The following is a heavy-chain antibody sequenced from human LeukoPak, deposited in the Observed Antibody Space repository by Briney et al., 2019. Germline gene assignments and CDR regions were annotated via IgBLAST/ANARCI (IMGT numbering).Heavy chain of an antibody. Sequence: SQTLSLTCALPGDSVSSNSSAWNWIRHPPSSGLEWLGRTYYTSKGYDYYAVSVKSRITINPETSKNQCSPHLNSVTPDDTAVYYCTRDRWFGGLDYWGQGTLVRVSS. CDR3: TRDRWFGGLDY. CDR1: GDSVSSNSSA. CDR2: TYYTSKGYD. J-gene: IGHJ4*02. D-gene: IGHD3-10*01. V-gene: IGHV6-1*01.